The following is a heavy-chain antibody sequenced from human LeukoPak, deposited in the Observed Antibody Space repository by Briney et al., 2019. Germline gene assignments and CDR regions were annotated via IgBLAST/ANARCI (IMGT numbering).Heavy chain of an antibody. Sequence: PSETLSLTSTVSDGSFNSSTYYWGWIRQPPGKGLEWIGSIYYSGSTYYNPSLKSRVTISVDTSRDQFSLKLRSVTAADTAVYYCARLAYNGDYVSQWGQGTLVTVSS. CDR1: DGSFNSSTYY. CDR3: ARLAYNGDYVSQ. V-gene: IGHV4-39*01. CDR2: IYYSGST. J-gene: IGHJ4*02. D-gene: IGHD4-17*01.